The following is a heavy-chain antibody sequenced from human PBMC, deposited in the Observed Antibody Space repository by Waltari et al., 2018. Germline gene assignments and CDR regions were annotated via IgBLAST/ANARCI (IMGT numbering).Heavy chain of an antibody. CDR2: ISSSSSTK. Sequence: EVQLVESGGGLVQPGGSLRLSCAASGFTFSSYSMNWVRPAPGKGLEWGSYISSSSSTKYYADSVKGRFTISRDNAKNSLYLQMNSLRAEDTAVYYCARGGAYYDFWSGPYWGQGTLVTVSS. V-gene: IGHV3-48*04. CDR3: ARGGAYYDFWSGPY. J-gene: IGHJ4*02. CDR1: GFTFSSYS. D-gene: IGHD3-3*01.